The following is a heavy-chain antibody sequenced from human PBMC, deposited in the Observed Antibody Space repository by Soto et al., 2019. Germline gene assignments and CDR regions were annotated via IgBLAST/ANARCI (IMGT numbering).Heavy chain of an antibody. CDR1: GFTFSNAW. Sequence: GGSLRLSCAASGFTFSNAWMNWVRQAPGKGLEWVGRIKSKTDGGTTDYAAPVKGRFTISRDDSKNTLYLQMNSLKTEDTAVYYCTTDPSSSSSSWYYYYYGMDVWGQGTTVTVSS. V-gene: IGHV3-15*07. CDR2: IKSKTDGGTT. J-gene: IGHJ6*02. D-gene: IGHD6-13*01. CDR3: TTDPSSSSSSWYYYYYGMDV.